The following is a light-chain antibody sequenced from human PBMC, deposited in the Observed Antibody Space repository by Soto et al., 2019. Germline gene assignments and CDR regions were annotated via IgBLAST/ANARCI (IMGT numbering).Light chain of an antibody. J-gene: IGLJ3*02. CDR3: SSYTRSSTRV. CDR2: DVS. V-gene: IGLV2-14*01. CDR1: SSDVGGYNF. Sequence: QSALTQPASVSGSPGQSITISCTGTSSDVGGYNFVSWYQQHPGKAPKLMLFDVSNRPSGVSNRFSGSKSGNTATLTISGLQAEDEAEYYCSSYTRSSTRVFGGGTQLTVL.